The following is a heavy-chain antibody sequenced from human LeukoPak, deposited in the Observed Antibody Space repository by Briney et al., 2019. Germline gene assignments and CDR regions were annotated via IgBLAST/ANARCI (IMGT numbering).Heavy chain of an antibody. Sequence: GASVKVSCXASGFTFTSSAMQWVRQARGQRLEWIGWIVVGSGNTNYAQKFQERVTITRDMSTSTAYMELSSLRSEDTAVYYCAVVPAAMMDDAFDIWGQGTMVTVSS. CDR3: AVVPAAMMDDAFDI. V-gene: IGHV1-58*02. CDR1: GFTFTSSA. J-gene: IGHJ3*02. D-gene: IGHD2-2*01. CDR2: IVVGSGNT.